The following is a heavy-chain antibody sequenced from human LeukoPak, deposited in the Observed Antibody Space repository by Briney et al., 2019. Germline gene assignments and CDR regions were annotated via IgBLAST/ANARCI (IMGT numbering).Heavy chain of an antibody. CDR2: IYYSGST. Sequence: SETLSPTCTVSGGSISRGGYYWSWIRQHPGKGLEWIGYIYYSGSTYYNPSLKSRVTISVDTSKNQFSLKLSSVTAADTAVYYCSRWDYSNYLFDYWGQGTLVTVSS. CDR3: SRWDYSNYLFDY. V-gene: IGHV4-31*03. D-gene: IGHD4-11*01. J-gene: IGHJ4*02. CDR1: GGSISRGGYY.